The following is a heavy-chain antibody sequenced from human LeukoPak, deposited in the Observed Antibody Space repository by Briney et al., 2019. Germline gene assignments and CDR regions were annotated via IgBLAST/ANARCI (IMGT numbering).Heavy chain of an antibody. D-gene: IGHD1-7*01. J-gene: IGHJ4*02. CDR3: AKDGPRFNWNYVSYFDY. Sequence: GGSLRLSCAASGCTFSSYGMHWVRKAPGTGLERVTFVRHDGSNTYYADSVNGRFTISRDNSKNTRYLQMNSQRAEDTAVYYCAKDGPRFNWNYVSYFDYWGQGTLVTVSS. V-gene: IGHV3-30*02. CDR2: VRHDGSNT. CDR1: GCTFSSYG.